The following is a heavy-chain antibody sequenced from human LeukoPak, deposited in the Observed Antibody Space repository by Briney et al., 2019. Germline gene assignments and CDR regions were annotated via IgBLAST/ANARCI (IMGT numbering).Heavy chain of an antibody. CDR3: ARADYGSGSYHEYFQH. V-gene: IGHV6-1*01. Sequence: SQTLSLTCAISGDSVYSNSAAWNWIRQSPSRGLEWLERTYYRSKWYNDYAVSVKSRITINPDTSKNQFSLQLNSVTPEDTAVYYCARADYGSGSYHEYFQHWGQGTLFTVSS. J-gene: IGHJ1*01. CDR1: GDSVYSNSAA. CDR2: TYYRSKWYN. D-gene: IGHD3-10*01.